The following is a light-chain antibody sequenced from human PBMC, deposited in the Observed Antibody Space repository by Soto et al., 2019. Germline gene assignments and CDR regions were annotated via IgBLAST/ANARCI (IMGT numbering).Light chain of an antibody. CDR2: DAS. Sequence: DIQMTQSPSTLSASVGDRVTITCRASQSISNWLAWYQQKPGKAPNLLIYDASSLKSGVPARFSGRGSGTEFTLTISSLQPDDFATYYCQQYNSHWYTFGQGTKLESK. V-gene: IGKV1-5*01. J-gene: IGKJ2*01. CDR1: QSISNW. CDR3: QQYNSHWYT.